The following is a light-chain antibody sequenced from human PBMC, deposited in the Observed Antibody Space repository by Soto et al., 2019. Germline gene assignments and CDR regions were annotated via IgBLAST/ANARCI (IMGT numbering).Light chain of an antibody. J-gene: IGKJ1*01. Sequence: EIVLTQSPGTLSLSPGERATLSCRASQSVSSSYLAWYQHKPGQAPRLLIYGASSRYTGIPDRLSGSGSGTDFTLIISSLEPETVVEYYYEEYGNSPSWAFSQGTNVEVK. CDR1: QSVSSSY. CDR2: GAS. V-gene: IGKV3-20*01. CDR3: EEYGNSPSWA.